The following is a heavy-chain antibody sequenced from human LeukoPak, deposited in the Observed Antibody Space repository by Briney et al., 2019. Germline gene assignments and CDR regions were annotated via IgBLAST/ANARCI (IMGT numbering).Heavy chain of an antibody. CDR1: GYTFTSYG. J-gene: IGHJ5*02. CDR3: ARARSYGRGPNWFDP. Sequence: ASGKVSCKASGYTFTSYGISWERQAPGQGLEWMGWIGAYNGNTNYAQKLQGRVTMTTDTYTSTAYMELRSLRSDDTAVYYCARARSYGRGPNWFDPWGQGTLVTVSS. CDR2: IGAYNGNT. D-gene: IGHD1-26*01. V-gene: IGHV1-18*01.